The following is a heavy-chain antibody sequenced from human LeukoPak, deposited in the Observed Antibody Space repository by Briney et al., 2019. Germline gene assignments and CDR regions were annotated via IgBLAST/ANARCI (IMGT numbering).Heavy chain of an antibody. CDR1: GFTFSGYW. V-gene: IGHV3-7*01. J-gene: IGHJ4*02. CDR3: ARDPGIAAAGTVGYFDF. D-gene: IGHD6-13*01. Sequence: GGSLRLSCAASGFTFSGYWMSWARQAPGKGLEWVANIKQDGSRIHYVDSVKGRFTISRDNAKNSLYLQMNSLRAEDTAVYYCARDPGIAAAGTVGYFDFWGQGTLVTVSS. CDR2: IKQDGSRI.